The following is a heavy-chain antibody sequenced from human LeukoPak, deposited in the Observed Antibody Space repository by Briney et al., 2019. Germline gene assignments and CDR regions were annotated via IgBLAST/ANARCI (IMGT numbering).Heavy chain of an antibody. CDR2: MNPNSGNT. CDR3: ARVYYDSSGYYYYMDV. J-gene: IGHJ6*03. D-gene: IGHD3-22*01. Sequence: GASVKVSCKASGYTFTSYDINWVRQATGQGLEWKGWMNPNSGNTGYAQKFQGRVTITRNTSISTAYMELSSLRSGDTAVYYCARVYYDSSGYYYYMDVWGKGTTVTVSS. CDR1: GYTFTSYD. V-gene: IGHV1-8*03.